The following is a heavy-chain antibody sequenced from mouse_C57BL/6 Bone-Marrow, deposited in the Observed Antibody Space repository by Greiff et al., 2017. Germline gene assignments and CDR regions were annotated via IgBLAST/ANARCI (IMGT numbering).Heavy chain of an antibody. V-gene: IGHV5-9*01. CDR1: GFTFSSYT. CDR2: ISGGGGNT. CDR3: ARDGSMDY. J-gene: IGHJ4*01. D-gene: IGHD2-3*01. Sequence: EVKLVESGGGLVKPGGSLKLSCAASGFTFSSYTMSWVRQTPVKRLEWVATISGGGGNTYYPDSVKGRFTISRDNAKISLYLQMCSQGAEDTSLCSCARDGSMDYWGQGTSVTVSS.